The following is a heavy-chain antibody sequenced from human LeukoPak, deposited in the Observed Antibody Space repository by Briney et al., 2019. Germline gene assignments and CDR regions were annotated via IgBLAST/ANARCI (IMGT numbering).Heavy chain of an antibody. CDR2: ISYDGSNK. J-gene: IGHJ4*02. V-gene: IGHV3-30-3*01. Sequence: GGSLRLSCAASGFTLSSSAMHWVRQAPDKGLEWVAVISYDGSNKYYADSVKGRFTISRDNSKNTLYLQMNSLRADDTAVYYCARDRDGSGWYEGFDYWGQGTLVTVSS. CDR1: GFTLSSSA. D-gene: IGHD6-19*01. CDR3: ARDRDGSGWYEGFDY.